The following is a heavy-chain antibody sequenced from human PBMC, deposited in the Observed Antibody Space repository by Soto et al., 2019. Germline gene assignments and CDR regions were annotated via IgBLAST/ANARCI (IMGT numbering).Heavy chain of an antibody. J-gene: IGHJ4*02. CDR1: GGSISSYY. V-gene: IGHV4-59*01. CDR3: ASRSSGWYFDY. CDR2: IYYSGGT. D-gene: IGHD6-19*01. Sequence: SETLSLTCSVSGGSISSYYWTWIRQPPGKGLEWIGYIYYSGGTNYNPSLKSRVTISVDTSKNQFSLKLSSVTAADTAVYYCASRSSGWYFDYWGQGTLVTVSS.